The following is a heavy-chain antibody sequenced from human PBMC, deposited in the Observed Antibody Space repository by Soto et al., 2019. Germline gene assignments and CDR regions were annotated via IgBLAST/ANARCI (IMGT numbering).Heavy chain of an antibody. V-gene: IGHV1-69*06. CDR2: IIPIFGTA. CDR1: GGTFSSYA. J-gene: IGHJ6*02. CDR3: ALYLYDILTGYYGPVSDV. Sequence: ASVKVSCKVSGGTFSSYAISWVRQAPGQGLEWMGGIIPIFGTANYAQKFQGRVTITADKSTSTAYMELSSLRSEDTAVYYCALYLYDILTGYYGPVSDVWGQGTTVTVSS. D-gene: IGHD3-9*01.